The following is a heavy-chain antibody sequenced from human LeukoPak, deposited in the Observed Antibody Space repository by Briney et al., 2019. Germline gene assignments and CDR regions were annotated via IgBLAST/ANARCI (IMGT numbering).Heavy chain of an antibody. J-gene: IGHJ5*02. V-gene: IGHV4-61*02. D-gene: IGHD2-15*01. CDR2: IYTSWST. Sequence: SETLSLTCTVSGGSISSGSYYWSWIRQPAGKGVEWIGRIYTSWSTNYNPSLKSRVTISVDTSKNQFSLKLSSVTAADTAVYYCERGWDGYSSGGSCSDSNWFDPWCQGTLVTVSS. CDR3: ERGWDGYSSGGSCSDSNWFDP. CDR1: GGSISSGSYY.